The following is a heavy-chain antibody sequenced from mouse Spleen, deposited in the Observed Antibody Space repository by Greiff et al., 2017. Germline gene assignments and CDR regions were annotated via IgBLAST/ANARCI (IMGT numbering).Heavy chain of an antibody. J-gene: IGHJ4*01. V-gene: IGHV5-17*01. CDR2: ISSGSSTI. D-gene: IGHD1-2*01. CDR1: GFTFSDYG. CDR3: ARDGYDAMDY. Sequence: EVHLVESGGGLVKPGGSLKLSCAASGFTFSDYGMHWVCQAPEKGLEWVAYISSGSSTIYYADTVKGRFTISRDNAKNTLFLQMTSLRSEDTAMYYCARDGYDAMDYWGQGTSVTVSS.